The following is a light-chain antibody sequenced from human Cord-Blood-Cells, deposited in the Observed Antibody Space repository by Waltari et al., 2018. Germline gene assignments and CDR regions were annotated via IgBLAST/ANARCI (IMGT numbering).Light chain of an antibody. CDR1: SSNIGSNY. Sequence: QSVLTQPPSASGTPAQRATISCSGSSSNIGSNYLYWYQQLPGTAPKLLIYRNNQRPSGVPDRFSGSKSGTSASLAISGLRSEDEADYYCAAWDDSLSGYVFGTGTKVTVL. J-gene: IGLJ1*01. V-gene: IGLV1-47*01. CDR3: AAWDDSLSGYV. CDR2: RNN.